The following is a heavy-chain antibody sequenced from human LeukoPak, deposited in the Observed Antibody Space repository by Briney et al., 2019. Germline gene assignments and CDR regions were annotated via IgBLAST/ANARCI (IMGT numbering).Heavy chain of an antibody. J-gene: IGHJ4*02. Sequence: GGSLRLSCAASGLTFSSYAVHWVRQAPGKGLEWVAVISYDGSNKYYADSVKGRFTISRDNSKNTLYLQMNSLRAEDTAVYYCAREPLYNNGWQRHFDSWGQGTLVTVSS. D-gene: IGHD6-19*01. CDR2: ISYDGSNK. CDR3: AREPLYNNGWQRHFDS. V-gene: IGHV3-30-3*01. CDR1: GLTFSSYA.